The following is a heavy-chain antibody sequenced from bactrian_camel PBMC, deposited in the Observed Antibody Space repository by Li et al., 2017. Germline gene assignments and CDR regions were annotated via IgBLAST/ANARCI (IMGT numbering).Heavy chain of an antibody. V-gene: IGHV3S1*01. CDR2: IYTGSGNT. CDR3: TRDRGLAVPAGSFDY. J-gene: IGHJ6*01. D-gene: IGHD6*01. Sequence: VQLVESGGGLARPGGSLRLSCAASGFTFSSYWMYWVRRAPGKEREGVARIYTGSGNTYYADSVKGRFTISKDNAKNTINLELNSLKTEDTAMYYCTRDRGLAVPAGSFDYWAQGTQVTVS. CDR1: GFTFSSYW.